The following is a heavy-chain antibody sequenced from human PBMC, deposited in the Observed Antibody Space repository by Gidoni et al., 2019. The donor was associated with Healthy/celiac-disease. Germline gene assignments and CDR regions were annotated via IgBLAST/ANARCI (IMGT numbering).Heavy chain of an antibody. CDR2: IYYSGST. J-gene: IGHJ4*02. D-gene: IGHD2-15*01. CDR3: ARQSVDIVVVVAAHIDY. CDR1: GGSISSSSYY. Sequence: QLQLQESGPGLVKPSETLSLTCTVSGGSISSSSYYWGWIRQPPGKGLEWIGSIYYSGSTYYNPSLKSRVTISVDTSKNQFSLKLSSVTAADTAVYYCARQSVDIVVVVAAHIDYWGQGTLVTVSS. V-gene: IGHV4-39*01.